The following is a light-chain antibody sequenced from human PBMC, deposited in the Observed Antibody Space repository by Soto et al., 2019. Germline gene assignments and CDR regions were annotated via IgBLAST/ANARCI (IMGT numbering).Light chain of an antibody. J-gene: IGKJ4*01. Sequence: EILMTQSPDTLSVSAGERVTLSCRASRTVSNRLAWYQHKPGQAPRLLISGASTGATGIPPRFRGSGSGTEFTLTISSLQSEDFAVYYCQQYNNWPSLTFGGGTKVDIK. CDR1: RTVSNR. CDR2: GAS. CDR3: QQYNNWPSLT. V-gene: IGKV3-15*01.